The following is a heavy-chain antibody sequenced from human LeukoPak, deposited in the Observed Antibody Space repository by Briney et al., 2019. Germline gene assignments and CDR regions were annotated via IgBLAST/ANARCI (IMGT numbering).Heavy chain of an antibody. V-gene: IGHV1-69*13. D-gene: IGHD2/OR15-2a*01. J-gene: IGHJ6*02. CDR2: IIPIFGTA. CDR3: AREVVIVPDYFYYGLDV. Sequence: SVKVSCKASGGTFSSYAISWVRQAPGQGLEWMGGIIPIFGTANYAQKFQGRVTITADESTSTAYMELSSLRSEDTAVYYCAREVVIVPDYFYYGLDVWGQGTTVIVSS. CDR1: GGTFSSYA.